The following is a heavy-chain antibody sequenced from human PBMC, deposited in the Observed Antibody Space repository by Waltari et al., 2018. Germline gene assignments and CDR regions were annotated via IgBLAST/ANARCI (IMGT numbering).Heavy chain of an antibody. Sequence: EVQVVESGGGLEQPGRSLRLSCTTSGFTFADYDMTWVRQAPGKGLEGVGFSRIKAYGGTTEYAASVKGRFTISRDDSKSIAYLQMNSLKAEDTAVYYCTRKVDIFDYWGQGTLVTVSS. CDR3: TRKVDIFDY. J-gene: IGHJ4*02. V-gene: IGHV3-49*04. D-gene: IGHD1-26*01. CDR2: SRIKAYGGTT. CDR1: GFTFADYD.